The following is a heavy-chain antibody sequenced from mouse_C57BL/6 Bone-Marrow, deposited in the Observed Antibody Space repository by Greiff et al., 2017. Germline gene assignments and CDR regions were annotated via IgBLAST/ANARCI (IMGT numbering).Heavy chain of an antibody. J-gene: IGHJ3*01. V-gene: IGHV1-42*01. CDR2: INPSTGGT. Sequence: VQLKQSGPELVKPGASVKISCKASGYSFTGYYMNWVKQSPEKSLEWIGEINPSTGGTTYNQKFKAKATLTVDKSSSTAYMQLKSLTSEDSAVYYCARVEIYYDYDGFAYWGQGTLVTVSA. CDR3: ARVEIYYDYDGFAY. CDR1: GYSFTGYY. D-gene: IGHD2-4*01.